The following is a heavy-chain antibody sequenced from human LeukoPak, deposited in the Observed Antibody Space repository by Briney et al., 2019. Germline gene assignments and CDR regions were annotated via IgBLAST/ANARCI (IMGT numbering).Heavy chain of an antibody. D-gene: IGHD2-15*01. J-gene: IGHJ4*02. CDR1: GGSISSGGYY. V-gene: IGHV4-31*03. Sequence: SETLSLTCTVSGGSISSGGYYWSWIRQHPGKGLEWIGYIYYSGSTYYNPSLKSRVPISVDTSKNQFSLKLSSVTAADTAVYYCARVGSCSGGSCYYRLFDYWGQGTLVTVSS. CDR3: ARVGSCSGGSCYYRLFDY. CDR2: IYYSGST.